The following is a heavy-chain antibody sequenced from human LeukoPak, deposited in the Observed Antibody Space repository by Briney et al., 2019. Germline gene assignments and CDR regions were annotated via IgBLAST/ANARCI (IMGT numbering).Heavy chain of an antibody. J-gene: IGHJ3*02. CDR3: AKGEDYDFWSGYPRAFDI. D-gene: IGHD3-3*01. Sequence: PSETLSLTCTVSGGSIGSSSYYWGWIRQPPGKGLEWIGSIYYSGSTYYNPSLKSRVTISVDTSKNQFSLKLSSVTAADTAVYYCAKGEDYDFWSGYPRAFDIWGQGTMVTVSS. CDR1: GGSIGSSSYY. CDR2: IYYSGST. V-gene: IGHV4-39*01.